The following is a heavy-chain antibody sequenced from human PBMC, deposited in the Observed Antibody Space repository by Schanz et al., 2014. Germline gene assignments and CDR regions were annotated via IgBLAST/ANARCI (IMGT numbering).Heavy chain of an antibody. D-gene: IGHD6-13*01. Sequence: QVQLVESGGGVVQFGRSLRLSCVASGFTFSNYGMHWVRQAPGKGLEWVAVIWSDGSGKYYADSVKGRFTISRDNSKNTLYLQMNALRAEDTAVYYCAREQIMAAAGLVDYWGHGTLVTVSS. CDR3: AREQIMAAAGLVDY. V-gene: IGHV3-33*01. CDR2: IWSDGSGK. CDR1: GFTFSNYG. J-gene: IGHJ4*01.